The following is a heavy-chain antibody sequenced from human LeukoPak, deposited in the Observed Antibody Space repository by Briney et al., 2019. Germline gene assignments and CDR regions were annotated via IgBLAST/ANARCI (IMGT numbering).Heavy chain of an antibody. J-gene: IGHJ4*02. CDR3: ARGREELVVPAYYFDY. Sequence: TSETLSLTCAVYGGSFSGYYWSWIRQPPGKGLEWIGEINHSGSTNYNPSLKSRVTISVDTSKNQFSLKLSSVTAADTAVYYCARGREELVVPAYYFDYWGQGTLVTVS. D-gene: IGHD2-2*01. CDR2: INHSGST. V-gene: IGHV4-34*01. CDR1: GGSFSGYY.